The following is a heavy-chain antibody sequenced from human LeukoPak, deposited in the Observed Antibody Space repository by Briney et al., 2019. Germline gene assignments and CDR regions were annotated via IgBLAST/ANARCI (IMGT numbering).Heavy chain of an antibody. V-gene: IGHV4-34*01. J-gene: IGHJ4*02. D-gene: IGHD3-10*01. Sequence: KPSETLSLTCAVYGGSFSGYSWNWIRQPPVKGLKWIGEINHSGGTNYNPSLKSRVTISVDTSKKQFSLKLSSVTAADAAVYYCARGVDYYGVWGQGTLVTVSS. CDR2: INHSGGT. CDR1: GGSFSGYS. CDR3: ARGVDYYGV.